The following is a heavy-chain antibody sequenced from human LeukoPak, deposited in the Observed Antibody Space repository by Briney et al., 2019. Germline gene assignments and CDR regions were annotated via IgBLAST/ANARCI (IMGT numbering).Heavy chain of an antibody. CDR2: IYYRGSI. CDR1: GGSISSYY. CDR3: ARGHSIGYYAFDI. D-gene: IGHD3-22*01. Sequence: SETLFLTCTVSGGSISSYYWSWIRQPPGKGLERIGYIYYRGSINSNPSLKSRVTISVDTSKNQFSLKLSSVTAADTAVYYCARGHSIGYYAFDIWGQGTMVTVSS. J-gene: IGHJ3*02. V-gene: IGHV4-59*01.